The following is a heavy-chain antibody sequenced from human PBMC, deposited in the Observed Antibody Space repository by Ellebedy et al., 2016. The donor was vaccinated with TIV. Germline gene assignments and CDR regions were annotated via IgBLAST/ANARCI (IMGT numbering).Heavy chain of an antibody. J-gene: IGHJ5*02. V-gene: IGHV4-61*02. CDR2: IYTSGST. CDR3: AGGGLTNQKMYNWFDP. Sequence: SETLSLTCTVSGGSISSSSYYWGWIRQPAGKGLEWIGRIYTSGSTNYNPSLKSRVTMSVDTSKNQFSLKLSSVTAADTAVYYCAGGGLTNQKMYNWFDPWGQGTLVTVSS. D-gene: IGHD1-1*01. CDR1: GGSISSSSYY.